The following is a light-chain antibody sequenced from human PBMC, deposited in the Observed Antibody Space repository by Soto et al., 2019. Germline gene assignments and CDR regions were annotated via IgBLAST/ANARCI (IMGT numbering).Light chain of an antibody. J-gene: IGKJ1*01. CDR2: NAS. V-gene: IGKV3-20*01. Sequence: EIVLTQSPGTLSLSPGERATLSCRSSQNIRSLHLAWYQQRPGQAPRLLIYNASTTATGIPDRFSGSGSGTDFTLSIRRLEPGDSAVFYCHQYDTAPRPFGQGTKVEI. CDR1: QNIRSLH. CDR3: HQYDTAPRP.